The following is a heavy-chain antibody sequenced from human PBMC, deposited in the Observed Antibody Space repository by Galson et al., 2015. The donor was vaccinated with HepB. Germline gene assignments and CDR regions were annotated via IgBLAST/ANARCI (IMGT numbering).Heavy chain of an antibody. Sequence: TLSLTCTVSGASISSSLYYWVWVRQPPEKGLEWIGSIYYTGNTYYKSSLKSRVTISADMSKNQFSLKVNSVTAADTAVYYCARTAGDSSTYANDYWGQGALVTVSS. J-gene: IGHJ4*02. V-gene: IGHV4-39*07. D-gene: IGHD5-18*01. CDR2: IYYTGNT. CDR3: ARTAGDSSTYANDY. CDR1: GASISSSLYY.